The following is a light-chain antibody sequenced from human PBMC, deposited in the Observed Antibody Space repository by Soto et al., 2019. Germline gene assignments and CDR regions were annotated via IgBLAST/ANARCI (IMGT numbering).Light chain of an antibody. CDR2: SNN. V-gene: IGLV1-44*01. CDR3: AAWDDSLIWV. J-gene: IGLJ3*02. Sequence: QSVLTQPPSASGTPGQRVTISCSGSSSNIGSNTVNWYQQLPGTAPKLLLYSNNQRPSGVPDRFSGSKSGTSASLAISGLQSEDEADYYCAAWDDSLIWVFGGGTKLTVL. CDR1: SSNIGSNT.